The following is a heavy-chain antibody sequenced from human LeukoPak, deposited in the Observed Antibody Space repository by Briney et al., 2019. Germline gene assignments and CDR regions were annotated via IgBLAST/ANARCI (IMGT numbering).Heavy chain of an antibody. V-gene: IGHV3-48*04. CDR2: ISSSSSTI. D-gene: IGHD1-26*01. CDR1: GFTFSSYS. Sequence: GGSLRLSCAASGFTFSSYSMNWVRQAPGKGLEWVSYISSSSSTIYYADSVKGRFTISRDNAKNSLYLQMNSLRAEDTAVYYCARSFRAVPRIVGATVGIDYWGQGTLVTVSS. CDR3: ARSFRAVPRIVGATVGIDY. J-gene: IGHJ4*02.